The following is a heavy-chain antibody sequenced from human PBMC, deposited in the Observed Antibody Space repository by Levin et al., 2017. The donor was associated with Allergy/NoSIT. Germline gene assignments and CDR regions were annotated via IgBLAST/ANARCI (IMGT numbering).Heavy chain of an antibody. CDR1: GFDFSISA. J-gene: IGHJ4*02. D-gene: IGHD5-12*01. CDR3: ARQYSGYDHFDY. Sequence: GGSLRLSCAASGFDFSISAMAWVRQAPGEGLEWVSTISNGGHSTYYADSVRGRFTISRDNSKRTIYPQMSSLRDGDTAFYFCARQYSGYDHFDYWGQGALVAVSS. CDR2: ISNGGHST. V-gene: IGHV3-23*01.